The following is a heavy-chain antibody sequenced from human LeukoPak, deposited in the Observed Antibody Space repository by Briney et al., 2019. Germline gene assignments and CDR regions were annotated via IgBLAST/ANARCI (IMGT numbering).Heavy chain of an antibody. CDR1: GFTFSSYA. D-gene: IGHD6-19*01. Sequence: GGSLRLSCAASGFTFSSYAMSWVRRAPGKGLEWVSAISGSGGSTYYADSVKGRFTISRDNSKNTLYLQMNSLRAEDTAVYYCAKDLGQWLVYFDYWGQGTLVTVSS. J-gene: IGHJ4*02. V-gene: IGHV3-23*01. CDR3: AKDLGQWLVYFDY. CDR2: ISGSGGST.